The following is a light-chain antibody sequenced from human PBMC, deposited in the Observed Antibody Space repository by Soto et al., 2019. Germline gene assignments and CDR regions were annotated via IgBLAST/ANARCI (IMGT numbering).Light chain of an antibody. V-gene: IGKV3-20*01. J-gene: IGKJ2*01. Sequence: EIVLTQSPGTLSLSPGERATLSCRASQSVSSTYLSWYQQKPGQAPRLLIYGASSRATGIPDRFSGSGSGTDFTLTIGRLEPEDFAVYYCQQYGSSSYTFGQGTKPEIK. CDR1: QSVSSTY. CDR3: QQYGSSSYT. CDR2: GAS.